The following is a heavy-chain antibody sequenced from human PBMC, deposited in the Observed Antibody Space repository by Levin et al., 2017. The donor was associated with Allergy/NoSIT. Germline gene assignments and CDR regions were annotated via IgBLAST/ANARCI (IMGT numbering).Heavy chain of an antibody. CDR2: ISGGGGAT. CDR1: GFTFSNYP. Sequence: GGSLRLSCAASGFTFSNYPMTWVRQAPGKGLEWVSAISGGGGATYYADSVKGRFTISRDNYKNRLFRQMNSLRAEDTAIYYYVRGSIQVWSDFDYWGQGTLVTVSS. J-gene: IGHJ4*02. D-gene: IGHD5-18*01. V-gene: IGHV3-23*01. CDR3: VRGSIQVWSDFDY.